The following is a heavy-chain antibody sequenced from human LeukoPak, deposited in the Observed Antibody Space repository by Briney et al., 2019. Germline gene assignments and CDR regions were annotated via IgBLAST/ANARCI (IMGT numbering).Heavy chain of an antibody. J-gene: IGHJ4*02. CDR1: GYTFTSYY. CDR2: INPSGGST. V-gene: IGHV1-46*01. D-gene: IGHD2-15*01. Sequence: ASVKVSCKASGYTFTSYYMHWVRQAPGQGLEWMGIINPSGGSTSYAQKLQGRVTMTTDTSTSTAYMELRSLRSDDTAVYYCARDFSHRGVVAIYFDYWGQGTLVTVSS. CDR3: ARDFSHRGVVAIYFDY.